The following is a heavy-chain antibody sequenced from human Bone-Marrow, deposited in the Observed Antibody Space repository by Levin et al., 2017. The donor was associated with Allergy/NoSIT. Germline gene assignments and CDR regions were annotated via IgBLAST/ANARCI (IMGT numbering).Heavy chain of an antibody. J-gene: IGHJ4*02. D-gene: IGHD3-22*01. CDR1: GGSINTGSYY. CDR2: IYYSGST. CDR3: ARVCYSDSTGYYHYFDY. V-gene: IGHV4-39*07. Sequence: SETLSLTCTVSGGSINTGSYYWGWIRRPPGKGLQWIGSIYYSGSTYYNPSLKSPVTISIDTSKNKFSLKLSSVTAADTAVYYCARVCYSDSTGYYHYFDYWGQGTLVTVSS.